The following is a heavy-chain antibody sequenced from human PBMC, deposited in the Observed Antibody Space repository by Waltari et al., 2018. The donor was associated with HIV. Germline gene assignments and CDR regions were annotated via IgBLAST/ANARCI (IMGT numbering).Heavy chain of an antibody. Sequence: KGLEWVSSISGPSDYIYYVDSVKGRFTVSRDNAKNSLYLQMNSLRAEDSAIYYCARDLSYYYGMDVWGPGTTVIVSS. V-gene: IGHV3-21*01. J-gene: IGHJ6*02. CDR2: ISGPSDYI. CDR3: ARDLSYYYGMDV.